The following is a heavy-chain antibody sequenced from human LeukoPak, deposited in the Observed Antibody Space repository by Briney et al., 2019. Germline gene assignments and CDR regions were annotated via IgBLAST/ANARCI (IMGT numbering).Heavy chain of an antibody. J-gene: IGHJ2*01. D-gene: IGHD5-24*01. CDR2: ISAYEGNT. CDR1: GYTFSTHG. CDR3: ARSLCGRTVERATELDL. V-gene: IGHV1-18*01. Sequence: APVKVSCKSSGYTFSTHGVTWVRQAPGQGLEGMGWISAYEGNTNYAQKFQDRVTMTTHTSTSTAYMELRSLKSDDTAVYYCARSLCGRTVERATELDLWGRGTLVTVSS.